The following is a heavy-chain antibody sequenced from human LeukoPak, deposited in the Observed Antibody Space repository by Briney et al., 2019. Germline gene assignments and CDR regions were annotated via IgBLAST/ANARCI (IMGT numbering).Heavy chain of an antibody. CDR1: GGSISSSSYY. D-gene: IGHD3-9*01. J-gene: IGHJ4*02. CDR3: ARGILFDYYFDS. Sequence: SETLSLTCTVSGGSISSSSYYWGWIRQPPGKGLEWIAEIHYSGATNYNPSLKSQVTISGDTSKNQVFLRMTSVTAADTALYYCARGILFDYYFDSWGQGTLVTVSS. V-gene: IGHV4-39*07. CDR2: IHYSGAT.